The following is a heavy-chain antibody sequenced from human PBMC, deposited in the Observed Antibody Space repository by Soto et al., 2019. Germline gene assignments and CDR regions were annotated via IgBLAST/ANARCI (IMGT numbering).Heavy chain of an antibody. CDR2: ISRSSSTI. CDR1: GFTFSSYS. D-gene: IGHD2-15*01. J-gene: IGHJ4*02. Sequence: PGGSLRLSCAASGFTFSSYSMNWVRQAPGRGLEWVSDISRSSSTIDYADSVKGRFTVSRDNAKNSLYLQMNSLRAEDTAVYYCARDREYCSGDNCYETGSDYWGQGTLVTVSS. V-gene: IGHV3-48*01. CDR3: ARDREYCSGDNCYETGSDY.